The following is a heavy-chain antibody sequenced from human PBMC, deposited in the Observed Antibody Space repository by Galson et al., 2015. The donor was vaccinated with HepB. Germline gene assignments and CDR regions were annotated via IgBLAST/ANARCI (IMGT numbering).Heavy chain of an antibody. CDR1: GGSISSYY. CDR2: IYYTGST. D-gene: IGHD3-16*01. V-gene: IGHV4-59*01. J-gene: IGHJ4*02. Sequence: SETLSLTCTVSGGSISSYYWSWIRRPPGKGLEWIGYIYYTGSTNYNPSLKSRATISVDTSKKQFSLKLSFVTAADTAVYYCARGRDYDYVWGTPQRHYFDYWGQGTLVTVSS. CDR3: ARGRDYDYVWGTPQRHYFDY.